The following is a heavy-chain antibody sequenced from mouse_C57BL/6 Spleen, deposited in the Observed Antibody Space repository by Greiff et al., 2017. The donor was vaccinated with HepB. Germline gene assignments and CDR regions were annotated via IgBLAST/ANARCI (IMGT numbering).Heavy chain of an antibody. Sequence: EVKVVESGGGLVKPGGSLKLSCAASGFTFSSYAMSWVRQTPEKRLEWVATISDGGSYTYYPDNVKGRFTISRDNAKNNLYLQMSHLKSEDTAMYYCARDKDYGIDYWGQGTTLTVSS. CDR1: GFTFSSYA. J-gene: IGHJ2*01. CDR2: ISDGGSYT. CDR3: ARDKDYGIDY. V-gene: IGHV5-4*01. D-gene: IGHD1-1*01.